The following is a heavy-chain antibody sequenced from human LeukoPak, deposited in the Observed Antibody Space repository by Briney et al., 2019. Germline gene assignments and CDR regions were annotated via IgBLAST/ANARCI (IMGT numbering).Heavy chain of an antibody. CDR1: GDTLSGFY. CDR2: IDPYSGGT. Sequence: SVKVSCKAPGDTLSGFYMHWVRQAPGQGLEWMGWIDPYSGGTSYPQKFQGRVSMTRDTSISTVYMELSRLTSADTAVYYCARDSAGHEPPFDSWGQGTLVSVSS. CDR3: ARDSAGHEPPFDS. V-gene: IGHV1-2*02. J-gene: IGHJ4*02. D-gene: IGHD1-14*01.